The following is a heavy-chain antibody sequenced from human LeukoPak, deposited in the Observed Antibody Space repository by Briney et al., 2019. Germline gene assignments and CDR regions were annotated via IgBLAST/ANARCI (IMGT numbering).Heavy chain of an antibody. CDR3: ARDLGYCSSTSCYEDEYYFDY. J-gene: IGHJ4*02. CDR2: TRNKANSYTT. CDR1: GFTFSDHY. Sequence: PGGSLRLSRAASGFTFSDHYMDWVRQAPGKGLEWVGRTRNKANSYTTEYAASVKGRFTISRDDSKNSLYLQMNSLKTEDTAVYYCARDLGYCSSTSCYEDEYYFDYWGQGTLVTVSS. D-gene: IGHD2-2*01. V-gene: IGHV3-72*01.